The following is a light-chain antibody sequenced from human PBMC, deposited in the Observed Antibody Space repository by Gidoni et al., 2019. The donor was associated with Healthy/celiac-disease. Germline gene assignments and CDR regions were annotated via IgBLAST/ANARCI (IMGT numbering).Light chain of an antibody. CDR3: QQYGSSPYS. Sequence: ELVLTHSPGTLSLSPGERATLSCRASQSVSSSYLAWYQQKPGQAPRLLIYGASSRATGIPDRFSGSGSGTDFTITISRLEPEDFAVYYCQQYGSSPYSFGQGTKLEIK. J-gene: IGKJ2*03. V-gene: IGKV3-20*01. CDR2: GAS. CDR1: QSVSSSY.